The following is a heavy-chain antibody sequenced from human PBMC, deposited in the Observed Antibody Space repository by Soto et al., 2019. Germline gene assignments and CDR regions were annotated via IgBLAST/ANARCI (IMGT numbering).Heavy chain of an antibody. CDR2: ISGSGGST. Sequence: QSGGSLRLSCAASGFTFSSYAMSWVRQAPGKGLEWVSAISGSGGSTYYADSVKGRFTISRDNSKNTLYLQMNSLRAEDTAVYYCAKTLNYDFWSGYYIYDAFDIWGQGTMVTVSS. CDR3: AKTLNYDFWSGYYIYDAFDI. J-gene: IGHJ3*02. CDR1: GFTFSSYA. D-gene: IGHD3-3*01. V-gene: IGHV3-23*01.